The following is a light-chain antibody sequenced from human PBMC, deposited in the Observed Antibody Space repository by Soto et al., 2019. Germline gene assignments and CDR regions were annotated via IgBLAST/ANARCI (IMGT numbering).Light chain of an antibody. Sequence: MTQSPATLSVSPGERATLSCMASQSISSWLAWYQQKPGKAPKLLIYSASSLHSGVPSRFSGSRSGTDFTLTISSLQPEDFATYYCQQANSFPLTFGQGTRLEI. J-gene: IGKJ5*01. V-gene: IGKV1-12*01. CDR3: QQANSFPLT. CDR2: SAS. CDR1: QSISSW.